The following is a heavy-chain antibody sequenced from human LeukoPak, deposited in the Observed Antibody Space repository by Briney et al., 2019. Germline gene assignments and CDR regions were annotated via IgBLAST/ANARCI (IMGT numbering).Heavy chain of an antibody. Sequence: SETLSLTCTVSGDSISSYYWSWIRQPPGKGLEWIGYIYYSGSTNYNPSLKSRVTISVDTSKNQFSLKLSSVTAADTAVYYCARDRRWLLPLDYWGQGTLVTVSS. D-gene: IGHD3-22*01. V-gene: IGHV4-59*12. CDR2: IYYSGST. CDR1: GDSISSYY. CDR3: ARDRRWLLPLDY. J-gene: IGHJ4*02.